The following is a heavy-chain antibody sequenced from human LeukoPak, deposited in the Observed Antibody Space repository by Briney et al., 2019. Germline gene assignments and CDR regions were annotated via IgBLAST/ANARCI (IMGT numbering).Heavy chain of an antibody. Sequence: SETLSLTCAVYGGSFSGYYWSWIRQPPGKGLEWIGEINHSGSTNYNPSLKSRVTISVDTSKNQFSLKLSSVTAADTAVYHCARGGADCSSTSCYAPDDYWGQGTLVTVSS. CDR3: ARGGADCSSTSCYAPDDY. V-gene: IGHV4-34*01. CDR1: GGSFSGYY. J-gene: IGHJ4*02. CDR2: INHSGST. D-gene: IGHD2-2*01.